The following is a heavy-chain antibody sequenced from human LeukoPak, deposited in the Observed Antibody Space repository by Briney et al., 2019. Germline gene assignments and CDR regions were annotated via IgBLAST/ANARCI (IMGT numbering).Heavy chain of an antibody. CDR3: ARYPRWDIVVVPSGDPPAYY. Sequence: PGGSLRLSCAASGFTFSSYWMSWVRQAPGKGLEWVANIKQDVSETYYVDSVKGRFTISRDNAENSLYLQMSSLRAEDTAVYYCARYPRWDIVVVPSGDPPAYYWGQGTLVTVSS. CDR1: GFTFSSYW. V-gene: IGHV3-7*01. D-gene: IGHD2-2*01. CDR2: IKQDVSET. J-gene: IGHJ4*02.